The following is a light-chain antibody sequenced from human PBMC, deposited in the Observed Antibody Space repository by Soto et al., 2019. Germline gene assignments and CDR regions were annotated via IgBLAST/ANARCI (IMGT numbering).Light chain of an antibody. J-gene: IGKJ5*01. V-gene: IGKV1-39*01. CDR2: AAS. CDR3: QQSTNTPFT. Sequence: DIQMTQSPSSLSASVGDRVTITCRASQKISSHLNWYQQKPGKAPQLLLYAASNLQSGVPTRFSGSGSGTDFTLXIXXXXPXXXAXYXCQQSTNTPFTFGQGTRLEIK. CDR1: QKISSH.